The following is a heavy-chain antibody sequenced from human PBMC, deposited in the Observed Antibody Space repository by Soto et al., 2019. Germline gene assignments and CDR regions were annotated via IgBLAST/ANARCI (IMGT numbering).Heavy chain of an antibody. CDR3: ARGPTDYYDNSANYFLDY. J-gene: IGHJ4*02. Sequence: QVQLVQSGAEVKKPGASVKVSCKASGYTFITYGVSWVRQAPGQGLDWLGWISTYNGNTRYAARLQGRVTMTTDTTTTTAYMGLRNLRSDDTAVYYCARGPTDYYDNSANYFLDYWGQGTLVTVSS. CDR2: ISTYNGNT. V-gene: IGHV1-18*01. CDR1: GYTFITYG. D-gene: IGHD3-22*01.